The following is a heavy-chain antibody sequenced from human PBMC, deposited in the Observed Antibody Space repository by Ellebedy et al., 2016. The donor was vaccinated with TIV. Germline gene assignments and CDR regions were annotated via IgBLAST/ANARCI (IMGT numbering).Heavy chain of an antibody. J-gene: IGHJ3*02. CDR2: ISGSGGST. V-gene: IGHV3-23*01. Sequence: GESLKISXAASGFTFSSYAMSWVRQAPGKGLEWVSAISGSGGSTYYADSVKGRFTISRDNSKNTLYLQMNSLRAEDTAVYYCARLITMVRGVITDAFDIWGQGTMVTVSS. D-gene: IGHD3-10*01. CDR3: ARLITMVRGVITDAFDI. CDR1: GFTFSSYA.